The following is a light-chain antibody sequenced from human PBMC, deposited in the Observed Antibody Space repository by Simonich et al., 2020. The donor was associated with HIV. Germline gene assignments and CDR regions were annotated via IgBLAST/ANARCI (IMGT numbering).Light chain of an antibody. CDR2: AAS. V-gene: IGKV1-39*01. J-gene: IGKJ1*01. CDR1: QSISNY. CDR3: QQSYRPPPT. Sequence: DIQMTQSPSSLSASVGDRVTITCRTRQSISNYLNWYQQKPGNAPNLLIYAASSLQSGVPSRFSGSGSGTDFTLTISSLQPEDFATYYCQQSYRPPPTFGQGTKVEIK.